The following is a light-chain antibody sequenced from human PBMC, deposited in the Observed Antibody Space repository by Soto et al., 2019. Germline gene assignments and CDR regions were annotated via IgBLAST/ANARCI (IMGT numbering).Light chain of an antibody. Sequence: QSALTQPRSVSGSPGQSVTISCTGTSSDVGGYNYVSWYQQHPGKAPKLMIYDVSKRPSGVPDRFSGSKSGYTASLTISGLQAEDEADYYCCSYAGSSTLWVFGGGTKLTVL. V-gene: IGLV2-11*01. CDR2: DVS. CDR3: CSYAGSSTLWV. CDR1: SSDVGGYNY. J-gene: IGLJ3*02.